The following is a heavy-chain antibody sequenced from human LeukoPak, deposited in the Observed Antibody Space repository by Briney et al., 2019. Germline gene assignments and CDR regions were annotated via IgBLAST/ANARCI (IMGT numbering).Heavy chain of an antibody. CDR2: IKQDGSEK. V-gene: IGHV3-7*03. D-gene: IGHD1-1*01. CDR1: GFTFSSYW. Sequence: PGGSLRLSCAASGFTFSSYWMSWVRQAPGKGLEWVANIKQDGSEKYYVDSVKGRFTISRDNSKNTLYLQMNNLRADDTAVYYCAKKGQADDNGKPDWGQGTLVTVSS. CDR3: AKKGQADDNGKPD. J-gene: IGHJ4*02.